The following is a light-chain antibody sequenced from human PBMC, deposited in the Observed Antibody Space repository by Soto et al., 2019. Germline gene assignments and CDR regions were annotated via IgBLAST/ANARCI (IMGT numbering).Light chain of an antibody. Sequence: IVLTQSPGTLSLSPGERATLACRASQSVSSNYLAWYQQKTGQAPRLIIYGASSRATGIPDRFSGSGSGTAFTLTISRLDPEDCAVYSCQQYDSSPWTFGHGTQVEIK. CDR1: QSVSSNY. CDR3: QQYDSSPWT. CDR2: GAS. V-gene: IGKV3-20*01. J-gene: IGKJ1*01.